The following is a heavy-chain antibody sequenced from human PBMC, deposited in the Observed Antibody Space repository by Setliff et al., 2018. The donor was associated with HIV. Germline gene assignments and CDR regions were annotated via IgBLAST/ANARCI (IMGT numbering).Heavy chain of an antibody. Sequence: ASVKVSCKASGYVFTDYDIFWVRQAPGRGLEWIGWISGNNANTNYAQKLQGRVTMTTDTSTSTAYMELRSLRSDDTAVYYCARHVGDDYDSHAVWGKGTTVTVSS. CDR1: GYVFTDYD. CDR3: ARHVGDDYDSHAV. D-gene: IGHD3-22*01. V-gene: IGHV1-18*01. CDR2: ISGNNANT. J-gene: IGHJ6*04.